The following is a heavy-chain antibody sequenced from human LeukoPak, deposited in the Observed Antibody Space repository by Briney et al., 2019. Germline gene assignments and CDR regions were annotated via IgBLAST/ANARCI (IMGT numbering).Heavy chain of an antibody. Sequence: PSETLSLTCTVSGGSTNSYYWHWIRQSPGKGLEWIGHIYYSGSTNYNPSLKSRVTISVDTSKNQFSLKLSSVTAADTAVYYCARRDFNGWFDPWGQGSLVTVSS. D-gene: IGHD3-3*01. CDR2: IYYSGST. J-gene: IGHJ5*02. V-gene: IGHV4-59*08. CDR1: GGSTNSYY. CDR3: ARRDFNGWFDP.